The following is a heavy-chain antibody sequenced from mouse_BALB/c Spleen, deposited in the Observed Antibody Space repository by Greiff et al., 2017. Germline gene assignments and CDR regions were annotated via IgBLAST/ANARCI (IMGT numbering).Heavy chain of an antibody. Sequence: EVKLQESGAELVKPGASVKLSCTASGFNIKDTYMHWVKQRPEQGLEWIGRIDPANGNTKYDPKFQGKATITADTSSNTAYLQLSSLTSEDTAVYYCARYAYDYDGNYYAMDYWGQGTSVTVSS. V-gene: IGHV14-3*02. CDR3: ARYAYDYDGNYYAMDY. J-gene: IGHJ4*01. D-gene: IGHD2-4*01. CDR1: GFNIKDTY. CDR2: IDPANGNT.